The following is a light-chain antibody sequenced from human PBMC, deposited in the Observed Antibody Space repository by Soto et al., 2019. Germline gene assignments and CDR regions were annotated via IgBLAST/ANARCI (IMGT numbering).Light chain of an antibody. CDR1: QTLSSRH. J-gene: IGKJ1*01. Sequence: VLTQSPGTLSLSPGERATLSCRASQTLSSRHLAWYQQKPGQAPRLLIYGSSSRATDIPDRFSGSGSGTDFTLTISTLEPEDFAIYDCQQYGYSRTFGQGTKVDIK. V-gene: IGKV3-20*01. CDR3: QQYGYSRT. CDR2: GSS.